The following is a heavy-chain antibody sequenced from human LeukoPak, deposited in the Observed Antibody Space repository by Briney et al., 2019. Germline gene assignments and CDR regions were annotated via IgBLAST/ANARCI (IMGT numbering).Heavy chain of an antibody. Sequence: GGSLRLSCAASGFTFSSYWMNWARQAPGKGLEWVASINHNGNVNYYVDSVKGPFTISRDNAKDSLDLQISDFVAEEPCVYFCARGGGLDVWGQGATVTVSS. D-gene: IGHD3-16*01. V-gene: IGHV3-7*03. CDR3: ARGGGLDV. CDR2: INHNGNVN. CDR1: GFTFSSYW. J-gene: IGHJ6*02.